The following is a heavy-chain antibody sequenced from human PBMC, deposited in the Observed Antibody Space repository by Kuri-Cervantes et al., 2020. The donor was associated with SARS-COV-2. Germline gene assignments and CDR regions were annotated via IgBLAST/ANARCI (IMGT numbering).Heavy chain of an antibody. CDR2: ISSSSSYI. Sequence: GESLKISCAASGFTFSSYAMSWVRQAPGKELEWVSSISSSSSYIYYADSVKGRFTISRDNAKNSLYLQMNSLRAEDTAVYYCARPAETGTRFDYWGQGTLVTVSS. V-gene: IGHV3-21*01. CDR1: GFTFSSYA. D-gene: IGHD1-1*01. CDR3: ARPAETGTRFDY. J-gene: IGHJ4*02.